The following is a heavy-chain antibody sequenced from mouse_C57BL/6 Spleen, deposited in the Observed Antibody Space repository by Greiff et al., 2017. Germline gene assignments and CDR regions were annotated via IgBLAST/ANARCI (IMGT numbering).Heavy chain of an antibody. CDR3: ARWGSSLYYFDY. Sequence: QVQLQQSGAELVKPGASVKMSCKASGYTFTSYWITWVKQRPGQGLEWIGDIYPGSGSTNYNEKFKSKATLTVDTSSSTAYMQLSSLTSEDSAVYYCARWGSSLYYFDYWGQGTTLTVSS. V-gene: IGHV1-55*01. D-gene: IGHD1-1*01. CDR2: IYPGSGST. J-gene: IGHJ2*01. CDR1: GYTFTSYW.